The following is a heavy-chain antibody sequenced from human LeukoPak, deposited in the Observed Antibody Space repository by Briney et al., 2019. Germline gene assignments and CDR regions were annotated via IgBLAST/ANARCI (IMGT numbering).Heavy chain of an antibody. CDR2: ISRNSNYI. V-gene: IGHV3-21*01. J-gene: IGHJ4*02. CDR1: GFTFSSYT. D-gene: IGHD6-13*01. Sequence: GGSLRLSCAASGFTFSSYTMNWVRQAPGKGLEWVSSISRNSNYIYYADSVKGRFTISRNNAKNALYLQMNILRAEDTAVYYCARDPHSNSWVDYWGQGTLVTVSS. CDR3: ARDPHSNSWVDY.